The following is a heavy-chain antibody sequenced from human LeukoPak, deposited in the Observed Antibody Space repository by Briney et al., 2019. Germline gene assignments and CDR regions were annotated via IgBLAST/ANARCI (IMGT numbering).Heavy chain of an antibody. Sequence: GGSLRLSCAASGFTFSSFWMTWVRQAPGKGLEWVANIKQDGSEKYYVDSVRGRFSISRDNSKNTLYLQMNSLRAEDTAVYFCARVATGSYDWFDPWGQGTLVTVSS. D-gene: IGHD3-10*01. J-gene: IGHJ5*02. V-gene: IGHV3-7*01. CDR2: IKQDGSEK. CDR1: GFTFSSFW. CDR3: ARVATGSYDWFDP.